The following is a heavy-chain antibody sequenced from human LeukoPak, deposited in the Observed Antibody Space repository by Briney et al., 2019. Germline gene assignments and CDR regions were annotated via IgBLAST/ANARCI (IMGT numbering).Heavy chain of an antibody. Sequence: PGGSLRLSCAASGFTFSSYAMSWVRQAPGKGLEWVSAISGSGGSTYYADSVKGRFTISRDNSKNTLYLQMNSLRAEDTAVYYCAKDGARGSSYDFWSGYYIPQRGYYYYGMDVWGQGTTVTVSS. CDR1: GFTFSSYA. CDR3: AKDGARGSSYDFWSGYYIPQRGYYYYGMDV. D-gene: IGHD3-3*01. J-gene: IGHJ6*02. CDR2: ISGSGGST. V-gene: IGHV3-23*01.